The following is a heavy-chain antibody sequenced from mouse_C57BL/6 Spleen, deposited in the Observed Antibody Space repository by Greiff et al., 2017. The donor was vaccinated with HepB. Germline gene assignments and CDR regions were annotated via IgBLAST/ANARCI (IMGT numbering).Heavy chain of an antibody. D-gene: IGHD1-1*01. CDR3: ARSSYVAMDY. CDR2: ISSGSSTI. CDR1: GFTFSDYG. Sequence: EVKLQESGGGLVKPGGSLKLSCAASGFTFSDYGMHWVRQAPEKGLEWVAYISSGSSTIYYADTVKGRFTISRDNAKNTLFLQMTSLRSEDTAMYYCARSSYVAMDYWGQGTSVTVSS. J-gene: IGHJ4*01. V-gene: IGHV5-17*01.